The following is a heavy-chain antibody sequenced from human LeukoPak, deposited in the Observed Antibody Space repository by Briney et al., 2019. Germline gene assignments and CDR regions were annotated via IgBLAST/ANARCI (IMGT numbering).Heavy chain of an antibody. V-gene: IGHV3-7*01. CDR3: SSTLTLDH. J-gene: IGHJ4*02. D-gene: IGHD4-17*01. CDR1: GFTFANYW. Sequence: GGSLRLSCVASGFTFANYWMCWVRQAPGKGLEWVASIKQDGSEKWFVDSVKGRFTISRDNAKNSLYLQMNSLRAEDTAVYYSSSTLTLDHWGRGILVTVSS. CDR2: IKQDGSEK.